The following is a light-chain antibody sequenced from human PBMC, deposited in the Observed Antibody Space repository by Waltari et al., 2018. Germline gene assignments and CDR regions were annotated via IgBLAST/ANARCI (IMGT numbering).Light chain of an antibody. CDR2: TDN. Sequence: QSVLTQPPSASGTPGQRVAISCSGSSSNIGSNYVYWYQQLPGTAPKLLIYTDNQRPSGVPDRFSDSKSGPSTSLAISGLRSEDEADYYCAAWDDSVSAMVFGGGTKLTVL. CDR1: SSNIGSNY. V-gene: IGLV1-47*02. CDR3: AAWDDSVSAMV. J-gene: IGLJ2*01.